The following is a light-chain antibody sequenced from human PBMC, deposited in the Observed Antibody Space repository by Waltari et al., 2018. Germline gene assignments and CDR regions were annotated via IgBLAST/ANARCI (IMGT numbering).Light chain of an antibody. V-gene: IGKV4-1*01. CDR2: WAS. Sequence: DIVMTQSPDSLAVSLGERATINCKSSESVLFSSRNKHHLAWYQQKPGHPPKLLLYWASTRESGVPDRFSGSGSGTDFTLTISSLQAEDVAIYYCQQYYDSPLTFGGGTKVEIK. CDR1: ESVLFSSRNKHH. CDR3: QQYYDSPLT. J-gene: IGKJ4*01.